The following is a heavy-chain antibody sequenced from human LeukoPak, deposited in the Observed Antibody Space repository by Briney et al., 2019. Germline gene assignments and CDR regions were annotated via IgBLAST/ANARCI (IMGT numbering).Heavy chain of an antibody. CDR3: ARERWGPQGVRGVPNYYYGMDV. V-gene: IGHV3-53*01. CDR2: IYSGGST. Sequence: GGSLRLSCAASGFTVSSNYMSWVRQAPGKGLEWVSVIYSGGSTYYADSVKGRFTISRDNSKNTLYLQMNSLRAEDTAVYYCARERWGPQGVRGVPNYYYGMDVWGQGTTVTVSS. D-gene: IGHD3-10*01. J-gene: IGHJ6*02. CDR1: GFTVSSNY.